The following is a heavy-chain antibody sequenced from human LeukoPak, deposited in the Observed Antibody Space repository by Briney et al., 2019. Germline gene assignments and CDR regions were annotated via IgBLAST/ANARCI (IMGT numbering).Heavy chain of an antibody. CDR3: ARALTAAAGGTNWFDP. V-gene: IGHV1-2*04. D-gene: IGHD6-13*01. J-gene: IGHJ5*02. CDR1: GYTFTGYY. Sequence: ASVKVSCKASGYTFTGYYMHWVRQSPGQGLEWMGWINPNSGGTNYAQKFQGWVTMTRDTSISTAYMELSRLRSDDTAVYYCARALTAAAGGTNWFDPWGQGTLVTVSS. CDR2: INPNSGGT.